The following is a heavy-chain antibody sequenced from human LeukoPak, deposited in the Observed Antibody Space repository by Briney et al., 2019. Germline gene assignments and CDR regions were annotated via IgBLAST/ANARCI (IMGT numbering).Heavy chain of an antibody. CDR2: INHSGST. CDR3: AGGGRKAAFDRVAADDAFDI. CDR1: GGSFSGYY. D-gene: IGHD6-13*01. Sequence: PSETLSLTCAVYGGSFSGYYWSWIRQPPGKGLEWIGEINHSGSTNYNPSLKSRVTISVDTSKYQFSLKLSSVTAADTVVYYCAGGGRKAAFDRVAADDAFDIWGQGTMVTVSS. V-gene: IGHV4-34*01. J-gene: IGHJ3*02.